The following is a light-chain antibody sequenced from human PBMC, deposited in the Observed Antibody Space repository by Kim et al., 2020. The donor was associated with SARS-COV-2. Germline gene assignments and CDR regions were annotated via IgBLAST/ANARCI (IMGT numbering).Light chain of an antibody. V-gene: IGLV1-40*01. CDR2: CNS. CDR3: QSYDSSLSGSKV. J-gene: IGLJ3*02. Sequence: VTISCTGSSSNIGAGYDVHWYQQLPGTAPKLLIYCNSNRPSGVPDRFSGSKSGTSASLAITGLQAEDEADYYCQSYDSSLSGSKVFGGGTQLTVL. CDR1: SSNIGAGYD.